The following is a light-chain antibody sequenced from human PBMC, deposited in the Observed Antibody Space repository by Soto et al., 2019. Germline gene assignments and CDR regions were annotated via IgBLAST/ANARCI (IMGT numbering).Light chain of an antibody. J-gene: IGLJ2*01. CDR2: DVS. CDR1: SSDVGGYDY. CDR3: SSYASSGTLL. V-gene: IGLV2-14*03. Sequence: QSVLTQPASVSGSPGQSITISCAGTSSDVGGYDYVSWYQQYPGKPPQLMIHDVSDRPSGVSNRFSGSKSGNTASLSISGLQAEDEADYYCSSYASSGTLLFGGGTKVTVL.